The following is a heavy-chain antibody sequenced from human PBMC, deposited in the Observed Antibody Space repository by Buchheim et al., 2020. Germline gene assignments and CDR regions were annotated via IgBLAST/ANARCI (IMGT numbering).Heavy chain of an antibody. J-gene: IGHJ4*02. V-gene: IGHV4-39*07. D-gene: IGHD3-22*01. CDR2: ICNRGTI. Sequence: QEQLQESGPGLVKPSETLALTCTVSGGSISSNSYCWGWIRQPPGKGLEWMGIICNRGTIYYNPSLETRLTMTLDTSKKPFSLKVRSVTAADTAVYYCARGLNYFDSSGYYDFWGPGIL. CDR1: GGSISSNSYC. CDR3: ARGLNYFDSSGYYDF.